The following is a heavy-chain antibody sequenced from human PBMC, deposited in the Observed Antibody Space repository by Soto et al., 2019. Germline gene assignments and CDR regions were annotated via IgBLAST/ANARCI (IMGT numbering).Heavy chain of an antibody. CDR3: AREDGGQLWSYFDY. Sequence: GESLKISCAASGFTVSSNYMSWVRQAPGKGLEWVSVIYSGGSTYYADSVKGRFTISRDNSKNTLYLQMNSLRAEDTAVYYCAREDGGQLWSYFDYWGQGTLVTVSS. CDR1: GFTVSSNY. J-gene: IGHJ4*02. V-gene: IGHV3-66*01. CDR2: IYSGGST. D-gene: IGHD5-18*01.